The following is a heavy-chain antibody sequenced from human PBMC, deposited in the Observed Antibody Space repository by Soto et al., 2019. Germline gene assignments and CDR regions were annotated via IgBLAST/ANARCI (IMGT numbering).Heavy chain of an antibody. D-gene: IGHD4-17*01. CDR2: ISSTASYI. CDR1: GFTFTRYS. CDR3: ARDHYGDYGFDS. V-gene: IGHV3-21*01. Sequence: EVQLVESGGGLVKPGESLRLSCAASGFTFTRYSMNWVRQAPGKGLEWVSSISSTASYIYYADSVKGRFTISRDNAKNSLFLQMNSLRAEDTAVYYCARDHYGDYGFDSWGQGALVTVSS. J-gene: IGHJ4*02.